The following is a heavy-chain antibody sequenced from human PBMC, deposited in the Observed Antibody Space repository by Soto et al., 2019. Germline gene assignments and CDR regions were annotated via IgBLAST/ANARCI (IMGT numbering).Heavy chain of an antibody. J-gene: IGHJ6*02. CDR2: ISYGGGDK. Sequence: LRLSCAASGFTFNSYAMHRVRQAPGKRLEWVAVISYGGGDKYYADSVKGRFTISRDNSKNTLYLQMNSLRADDTAVYYCARDRLFDSNTYYYNYGMDVWGRVTTVTVAS. V-gene: IGHV3-30-3*01. CDR1: GFTFNSYA. CDR3: ARDRLFDSNTYYYNYGMDV. D-gene: IGHD3-22*01.